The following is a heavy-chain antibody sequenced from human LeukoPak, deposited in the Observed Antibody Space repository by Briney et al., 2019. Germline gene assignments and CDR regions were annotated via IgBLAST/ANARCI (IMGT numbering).Heavy chain of an antibody. CDR3: ARGARGDLDP. CDR1: GGSISSYY. V-gene: IGHV4-59*01. Sequence: SVTLFLTCTVSGGSISSYYWSWIRQPPGEGLEWIGYIYYSGSTNYNPSLKSRVTISVDTSKNQFSLKLSSVTATDTAVYYCARGARGDLDPWGQGTLVTVSS. CDR2: IYYSGST. J-gene: IGHJ5*02.